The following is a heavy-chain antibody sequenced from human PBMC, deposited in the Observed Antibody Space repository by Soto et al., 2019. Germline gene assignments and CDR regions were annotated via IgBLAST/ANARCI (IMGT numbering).Heavy chain of an antibody. D-gene: IGHD3-22*01. CDR1: GYTFTSYG. CDR2: ISAYNGNT. Sequence: ASVKVACKASGYTFTSYGISWVRQAPGQGLEWMGWISAYNGNTNYAQKLQGRVTMTTDTSTSTAYMELRSLRSDDTAVYYCAKKADTSGYHPFDYWGQGTLVTVSS. V-gene: IGHV1-18*01. CDR3: AKKADTSGYHPFDY. J-gene: IGHJ4*02.